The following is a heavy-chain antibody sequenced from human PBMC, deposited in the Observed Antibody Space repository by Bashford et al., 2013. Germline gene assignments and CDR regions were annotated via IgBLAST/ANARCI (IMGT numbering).Heavy chain of an antibody. CDR3: ARANCIPAAGTCYYGMDV. CDR2: IYYSGST. V-gene: IGHV4-39*07. CDR1: GGSISSSSYY. J-gene: IGHJ6*02. Sequence: ETLSLTCTVSGGSISSSSYYWGWIRQAPREGGWSGIGSIYYSGSTYYNPSLKSRVTISVDTSKNQFSLKLSSVTAADTAVYYCARANCIPAAGTCYYGMDVWGQGTTVTVSS. D-gene: IGHD6-13*01.